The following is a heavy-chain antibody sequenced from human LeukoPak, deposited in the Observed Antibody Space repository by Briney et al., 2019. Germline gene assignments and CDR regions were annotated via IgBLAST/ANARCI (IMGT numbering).Heavy chain of an antibody. V-gene: IGHV4-39*01. CDR3: ARRVVGATTWAFDI. CDR1: GGSITGSSSY. J-gene: IGHJ3*02. CDR2: IYYSGST. D-gene: IGHD1-26*01. Sequence: SETLSLTCTVSGGSITGSSSYWGWIRQPPGKGLEWIGSIYYSGSTSYNPSLKSRVTISVDTSKNRFSLKLSSVTAADTAVYYCARRVVGATTWAFDIWGQGTMVTVSS.